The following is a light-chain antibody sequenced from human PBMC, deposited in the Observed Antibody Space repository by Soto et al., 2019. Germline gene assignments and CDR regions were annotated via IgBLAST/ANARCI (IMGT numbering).Light chain of an antibody. J-gene: IGKJ4*01. CDR1: QSVGTS. CDR3: QQYNIRPLT. Sequence: IVMAQSPSALSVSPGDGATLSCRASQSVGTSLAWYQQKPGQAPRLLIYGASTRATAIPARFSGSGSGTEFALTISSLQSEDSAVYYCQQYNIRPLTFGGGTKVDIK. V-gene: IGKV3-15*01. CDR2: GAS.